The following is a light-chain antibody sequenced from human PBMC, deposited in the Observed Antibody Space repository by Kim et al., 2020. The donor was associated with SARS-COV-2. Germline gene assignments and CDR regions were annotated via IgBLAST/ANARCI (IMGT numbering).Light chain of an antibody. CDR3: QQYNSAPLT. CDR1: KGISSY. J-gene: IGKJ3*01. CDR2: AAS. Sequence: ASVGDSATTCCRARKGISSYLVWYQQKPGKVPKLLIYAASTWQSGVPARFSGSGSGTDFTLTISSLQPEDFATYYCQQYNSAPLTFGRGTKVDIK. V-gene: IGKV1-27*01.